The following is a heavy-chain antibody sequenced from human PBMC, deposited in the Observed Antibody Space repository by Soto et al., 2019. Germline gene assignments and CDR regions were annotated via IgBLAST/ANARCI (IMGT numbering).Heavy chain of an antibody. Sequence: EVRLLESGGGLVQPGESLRLSCAASGFTFSSFAMSWVRQAPGKGQEWVSCISESTSGVSTNYADSVKGRFTISRDNSKNTLYLQMNSLRAEDTALYYCAKAAVGYSYSYGMDVWGQGTTVTVSS. CDR3: AKAAVGYSYSYGMDV. D-gene: IGHD2-15*01. J-gene: IGHJ6*02. V-gene: IGHV3-23*01. CDR1: GFTFSSFA. CDR2: ISESTSGVST.